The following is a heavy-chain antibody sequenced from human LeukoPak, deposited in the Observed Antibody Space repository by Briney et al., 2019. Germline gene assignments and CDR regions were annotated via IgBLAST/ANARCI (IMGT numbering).Heavy chain of an antibody. CDR2: MNPNSGNT. CDR3: ARNGAYYDFWSGYYYYYYYYMDV. D-gene: IGHD3-3*01. CDR1: GYTLTSYD. J-gene: IGHJ6*03. V-gene: IGHV1-8*01. Sequence: ASVKVSCKASGYTLTSYDINWVRQATGQGLEWMGWMNPNSGNTGYAQKFQGRVTMTRNTSISTAYMELSSLRSEDTAVYYCARNGAYYDFWSGYYYYYYYYMDVWGKGTTVTVSS.